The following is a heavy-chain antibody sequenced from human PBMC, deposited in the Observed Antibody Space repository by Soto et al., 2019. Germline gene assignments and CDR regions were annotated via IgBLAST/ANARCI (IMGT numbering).Heavy chain of an antibody. CDR2: MNPNSGNT. V-gene: IGHV1-8*01. CDR1: GSTFTSYD. J-gene: IGHJ6*03. CDR3: ARGSPYYYYYYMDV. Sequence: ASVKVSCNASGSTFTSYDINCVRHATGQGLEWMGWMNPNSGNTGYAQKFQGRVTMTRNTSISTAYMELSSLRSEDTAVYYCARGSPYYYYYYMDVWGKGTTVTVSS.